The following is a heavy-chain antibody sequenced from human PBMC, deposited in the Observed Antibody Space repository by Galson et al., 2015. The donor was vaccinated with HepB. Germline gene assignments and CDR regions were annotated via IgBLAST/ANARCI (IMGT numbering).Heavy chain of an antibody. V-gene: IGHV1-3*01. D-gene: IGHD4-17*01. J-gene: IGHJ4*02. Sequence: SVKVSCKASGYTFTTYAMHWVRQAPGQRLEWMGWINAGNGNTKYSQKFQGRVIITRDTSARTTYMELSSLRSEDTAVYYCARVGTDHGDPAGYWGQGTLVTVSS. CDR3: ARVGTDHGDPAGY. CDR2: INAGNGNT. CDR1: GYTFTTYA.